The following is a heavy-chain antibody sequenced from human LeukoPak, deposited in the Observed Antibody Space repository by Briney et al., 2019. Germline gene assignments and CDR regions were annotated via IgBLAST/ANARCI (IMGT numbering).Heavy chain of an antibody. D-gene: IGHD3-9*01. CDR3: ARKKQYYDILTGFGY. CDR2: ISAYNGNT. J-gene: IGHJ4*02. CDR1: GYTFTSYG. Sequence: ASVKVSCKASGYTFTSYGISWVRQAPGQGLEGMGWISAYNGNTNYAQKPQGRVTMTTDTSTSTAYMELRSLRSDDTAVYYCARKKQYYDILTGFGYWGQGTLVTVSS. V-gene: IGHV1-18*01.